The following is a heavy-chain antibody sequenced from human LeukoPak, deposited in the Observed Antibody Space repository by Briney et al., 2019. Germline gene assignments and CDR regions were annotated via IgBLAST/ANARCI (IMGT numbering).Heavy chain of an antibody. J-gene: IGHJ4*02. CDR1: GGSISSYY. CDR2: IYYSGST. D-gene: IGHD5-18*01. V-gene: IGHV4-59*01. CDR3: ARMVVGTAMVFDY. Sequence: SETLSLTCTVSGGSISSYYWSWIRQPPGKGLEWIGYIYYSGSTTYNPSLKSRVTISVDTSKNQFSLKLSSVTAADTAVYYCARMVVGTAMVFDYWGQGTLVTVSS.